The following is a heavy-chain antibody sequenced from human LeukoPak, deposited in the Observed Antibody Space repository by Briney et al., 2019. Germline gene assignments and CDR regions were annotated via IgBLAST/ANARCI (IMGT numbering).Heavy chain of an antibody. CDR1: GFTFSSYA. CDR2: ISGSGGST. J-gene: IGHJ4*02. Sequence: GGSLRLSCAASGFTFSSYAMSWVRQAPGKGLEWVSGISGSGGSTYYADSGKGRFTISRDNSKNTLSLQMNSLRAEDTAVYYCASGNSNFDYWGQGTLVTVSS. CDR3: ASGNSNFDY. V-gene: IGHV3-23*01. D-gene: IGHD2/OR15-2a*01.